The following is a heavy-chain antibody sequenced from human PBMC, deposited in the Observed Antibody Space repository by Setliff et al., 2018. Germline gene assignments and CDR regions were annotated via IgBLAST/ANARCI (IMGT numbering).Heavy chain of an antibody. CDR3: ARTEVGIHYFDY. J-gene: IGHJ4*02. V-gene: IGHV2-5*02. D-gene: IGHD2-21*01. Sequence: GSGPTLVNPTQTLTLTCSFSGFSLSTSGVGVGWIRQPPGKALEWLALIYWDDDKRYSPSLKSRLTITKDTSKNQVVLTMTNMDPVDTATYYCARTEVGIHYFDYWGQGTLVTVSS. CDR2: IYWDDDK. CDR1: GFSLSTSGVG.